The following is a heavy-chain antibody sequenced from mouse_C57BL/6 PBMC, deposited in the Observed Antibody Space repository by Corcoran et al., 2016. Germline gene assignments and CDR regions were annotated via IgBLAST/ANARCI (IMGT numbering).Heavy chain of an antibody. D-gene: IGHD1-1*01. CDR3: ARWHYGSSYPFAY. V-gene: IGHV1-26*01. CDR2: INPNNGGT. J-gene: IGHJ3*01. Sequence: EVQLQQSGPELVKPGASVKISCKASGYTFTDYYMNWVKQSHGKSLEWIGDINPNNGGTSYNQKFKGKATLTVDKSSSTAYMELRSLTSEDSAVYYCARWHYGSSYPFAYWGQGTLVTVSA. CDR1: GYTFTDYY.